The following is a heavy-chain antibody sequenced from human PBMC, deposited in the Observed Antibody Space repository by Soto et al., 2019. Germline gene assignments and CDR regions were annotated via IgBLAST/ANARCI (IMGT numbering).Heavy chain of an antibody. V-gene: IGHV3-21*01. Sequence: GGSLRLSCAASGFTFSDHTMTWVRQAPGKGLGWVSSISFSSSYIFYADSVKGRVTISRDNARSSLFLQLNSLRAEDSAVYFWARTPLRSFYYYMDVGGKGTTVTVSS. J-gene: IGHJ6*03. CDR2: ISFSSSYI. CDR3: ARTPLRSFYYYMDV. CDR1: GFTFSDHT.